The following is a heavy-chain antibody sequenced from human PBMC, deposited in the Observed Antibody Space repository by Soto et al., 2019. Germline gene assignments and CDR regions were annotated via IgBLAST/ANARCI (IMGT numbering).Heavy chain of an antibody. CDR1: GYTFTSYG. J-gene: IGHJ4*02. D-gene: IGHD1-26*01. V-gene: IGHV1-18*01. CDR2: ISAYNGNT. CDR3: AGDRFFEWGLHCDY. Sequence: QVQLVQSGAEVKKPGASVKVSCKASGYTFTSYGISWVRQAPGXXXXWMGWISAYNGNTNYAQKLQGRVTMTTDTSTSTGYMELRGLRSDDTAVYYCAGDRFFEWGLHCDYWGQGTLVTVSS.